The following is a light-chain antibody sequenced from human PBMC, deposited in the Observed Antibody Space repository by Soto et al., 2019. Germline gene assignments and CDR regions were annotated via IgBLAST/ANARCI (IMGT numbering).Light chain of an antibody. Sequence: QSVLSQPPSASWTPGQRVTISCSGSSSNIGSNYVYWYQQLPGTAPKLLIYRDDQRPSGVPDRLSGSKSGTSASLAISGLRSEDEADYYCATWDDSLSGVVFGGGTKLTVL. CDR1: SSNIGSNY. CDR2: RDD. J-gene: IGLJ2*01. V-gene: IGLV1-47*01. CDR3: ATWDDSLSGVV.